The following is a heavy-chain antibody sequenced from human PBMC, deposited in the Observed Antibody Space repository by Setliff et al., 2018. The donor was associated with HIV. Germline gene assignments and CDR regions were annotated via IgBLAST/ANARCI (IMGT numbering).Heavy chain of an antibody. J-gene: IGHJ3*01. Sequence: KSSETLSLTCTVSGGSISSGSYYWNWIRQPAGQGLEWIGRIYTSGSTNYNPSLKSRVTISVDTSQHQFSLTLSSVTAADTAVYYCARSVYTMFGVITNNEAVDGWGQGTVVTVSS. CDR3: ARSVYTMFGVITNNEAVDG. V-gene: IGHV4-61*02. D-gene: IGHD3-3*01. CDR1: GGSISSGSYY. CDR2: IYTSGST.